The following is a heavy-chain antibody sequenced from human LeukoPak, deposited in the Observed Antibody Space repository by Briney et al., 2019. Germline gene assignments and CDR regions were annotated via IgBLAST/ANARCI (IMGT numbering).Heavy chain of an antibody. D-gene: IGHD2-2*01. CDR3: VRVGFTTSWSNFDY. V-gene: IGHV1-2*06. J-gene: IGHJ4*02. CDR1: GYNFPAYF. CDR2: INPNGGDT. Sequence: ASVKVSCKAAGYNFPAYFMHWVRQAPVQGLEWMGRINPNGGDTNYAQKFQGRVTMASDTSISTAYMELNSLMSDDTAVYYCVRVGFTTSWSNFDYWGQGTLVTVSS.